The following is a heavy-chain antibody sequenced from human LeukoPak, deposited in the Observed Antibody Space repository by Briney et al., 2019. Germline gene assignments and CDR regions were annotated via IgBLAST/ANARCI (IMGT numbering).Heavy chain of an antibody. CDR3: ARYCSSTSCYWFDP. Sequence: SETLSLTCAVYGGSFSGYYWSWIRQPPGKGLEWIGEINLSGSTKYNPSLKSRVTISGDTSKNQFSLRLSPVTAADTAVYYCARYCSSTSCYWFDPWGQGTLVTVSS. V-gene: IGHV4-34*01. CDR2: INLSGST. CDR1: GGSFSGYY. J-gene: IGHJ5*02. D-gene: IGHD2-2*01.